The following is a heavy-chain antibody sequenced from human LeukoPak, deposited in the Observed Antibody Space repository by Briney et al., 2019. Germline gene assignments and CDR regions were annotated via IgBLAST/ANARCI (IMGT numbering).Heavy chain of an antibody. CDR1: GYTFTSYY. Sequence: SVKVSCMASGYTFTSYYMHWVRQAPGKGLEWVGVIYPSGGSKCYAQKFQGRVTMTRDTSTSTVYMELRSLSSEDTAVYYCATLTGPYSGSYYGSFDYWGQGTLVTVSS. D-gene: IGHD1-26*01. CDR2: IYPSGGSK. J-gene: IGHJ4*02. V-gene: IGHV1-46*01. CDR3: ATLTGPYSGSYYGSFDY.